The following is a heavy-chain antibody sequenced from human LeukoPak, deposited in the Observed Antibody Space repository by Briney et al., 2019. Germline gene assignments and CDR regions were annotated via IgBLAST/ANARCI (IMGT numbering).Heavy chain of an antibody. CDR3: ARTRWLHSGFDP. CDR2: IYYSGST. J-gene: IGHJ5*02. Sequence: SETLSLTCTVSGGSISSSSYYWGWIRQPPGKGLEWIGSIYYSGSTYYNPSLKSRVTISVDTSKNQFSLKLSSVTAADTAVYYCARTRWLHSGFDPWGQGTLVTVSS. D-gene: IGHD5-24*01. CDR1: GGSISSSSYY. V-gene: IGHV4-39*07.